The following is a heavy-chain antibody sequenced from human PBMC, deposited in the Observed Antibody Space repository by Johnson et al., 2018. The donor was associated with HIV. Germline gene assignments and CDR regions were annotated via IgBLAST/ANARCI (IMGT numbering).Heavy chain of an antibody. CDR3: AKERRAPRAFDI. V-gene: IGHV3-33*06. J-gene: IGHJ3*02. CDR2: TWYDGSDK. CDR1: GYTFSSYG. Sequence: QVQLVESGGGVVQPGRSLRLSCAASGYTFSSYGMHWVRQAPGKELEWVAVTWYDGSDKYYADSVKGRFTISRDNSKSTLYLQMNSLRPEDTAVYYCAKERRAPRAFDIWGQGTMLTVSS.